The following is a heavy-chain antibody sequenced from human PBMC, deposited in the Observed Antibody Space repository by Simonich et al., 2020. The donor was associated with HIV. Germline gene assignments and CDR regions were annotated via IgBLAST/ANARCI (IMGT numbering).Heavy chain of an antibody. J-gene: IGHJ3*01. Sequence: EVQLVQSGAEVKKPGATVKISCTVSGYTFTYSYIHWVQQAPGKGPEWRGLGHPEDGETIYAENFQDRVAKTADTATDTTYRGQSSLRSEDTAIYYCVIYRAGYSGNHYEAFDVWGHGTKVTVSA. CDR2: GHPEDGET. V-gene: IGHV1-69-2*01. CDR1: GYTFTYSY. CDR3: VIYRAGYSGNHYEAFDV. D-gene: IGHD1-26*01.